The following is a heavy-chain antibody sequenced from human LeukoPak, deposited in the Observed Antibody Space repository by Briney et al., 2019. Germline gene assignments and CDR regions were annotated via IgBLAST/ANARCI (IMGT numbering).Heavy chain of an antibody. D-gene: IGHD6-13*01. CDR1: GGSISSYY. V-gene: IGHV4-59*01. CDR3: ARCIAAAGNDAFDI. J-gene: IGHJ3*02. CDR2: IYYSGST. Sequence: SETLSLTCTVSGGSISSYYWSWIRQPPGKGLEWIGYIYYSGSTNYNPSLKSRVTISVDTSKNQFSLKLSSVTAADTAVYYCARCIAAAGNDAFDIWGQGTMVTVSS.